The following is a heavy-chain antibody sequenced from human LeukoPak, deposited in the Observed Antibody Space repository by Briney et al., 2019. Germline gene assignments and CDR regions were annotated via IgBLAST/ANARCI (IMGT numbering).Heavy chain of an antibody. J-gene: IGHJ4*02. D-gene: IGHD5-12*01. CDR1: GFNFSTQE. CDR3: ARGSYTGFDLYFDS. V-gene: IGHV3-48*03. Sequence: GGSLRLSCAASGFNFSTQEMAWVRQAPGKGLEWVSYISKDGRTIYYADSVKGRFTISRDNTRNSLFLQLSSLSADDTAFYYCARGSYTGFDLYFDSWGQGTLVTIFS. CDR2: ISKDGRTI.